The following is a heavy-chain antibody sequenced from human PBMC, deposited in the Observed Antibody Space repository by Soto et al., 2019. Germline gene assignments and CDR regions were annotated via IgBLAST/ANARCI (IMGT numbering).Heavy chain of an antibody. CDR1: GYTFTSYG. V-gene: IGHV1-18*01. CDR3: ARESADIVVVVAATPGAFDI. D-gene: IGHD2-15*01. J-gene: IGHJ3*02. CDR2: ISAYNGNT. Sequence: QVQLVQSGAEVKKPGASVKVSCKASGYTFTSYGISWVRQAPGQGLEWMGWISAYNGNTNYAQKLQGRVTMTTDTSTRTAYRELRSLRSDDTAVYYCARESADIVVVVAATPGAFDIWGQGTMVTVSS.